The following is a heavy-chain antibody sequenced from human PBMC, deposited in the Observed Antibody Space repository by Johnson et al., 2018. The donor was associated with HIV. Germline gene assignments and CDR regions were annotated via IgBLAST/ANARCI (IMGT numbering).Heavy chain of an antibody. CDR1: GFTFTSYG. J-gene: IGHJ3*02. CDR3: TRVRMTPPLGAFDI. D-gene: IGHD1-14*01. Sequence: VQLVESGGGVVQPGGSLRLSCAASGFTFTSYGMHWVRQAPGKGLEWVAFIRYDGSNKYYADSVKDRFTISRDNAKNSLYLQMNSLRAEDTALYYCTRVRMTPPLGAFDIWGQGTMVTVSS. CDR2: IRYDGSNK. V-gene: IGHV3-30*02.